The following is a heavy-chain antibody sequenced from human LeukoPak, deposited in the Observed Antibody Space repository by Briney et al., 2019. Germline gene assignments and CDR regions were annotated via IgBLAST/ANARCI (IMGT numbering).Heavy chain of an antibody. CDR3: ARGPDYGGPL. V-gene: IGHV3-74*01. CDR2: MNSDASST. J-gene: IGHJ4*02. D-gene: IGHD4-23*01. CDR1: GFTFSNYW. Sequence: GGSLRLSCAASGFTFSNYWMHWVRQVPGKGLVWVARMNSDASSTSYADSVKGRFTISRDNAKKTLYLQMNSLRAEDTAVYYCARGPDYGGPLRGQGTLVTVSP.